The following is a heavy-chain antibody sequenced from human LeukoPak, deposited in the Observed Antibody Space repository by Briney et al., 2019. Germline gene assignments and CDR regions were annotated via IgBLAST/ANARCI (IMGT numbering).Heavy chain of an antibody. D-gene: IGHD2-2*02. J-gene: IGHJ6*03. CDR3: ASEPAAIKIYYYYYYMDV. Sequence: PGGSLRLYCAASGFTFSSYSMNWVRQAPGKGLEWVSYISSSSSTIYYADSVKGRFTISRDNAKNSLYLQMNSLRAEDTAVYYCASEPAAIKIYYYYYYMDVWGKGTTVTVSS. V-gene: IGHV3-48*04. CDR1: GFTFSSYS. CDR2: ISSSSSTI.